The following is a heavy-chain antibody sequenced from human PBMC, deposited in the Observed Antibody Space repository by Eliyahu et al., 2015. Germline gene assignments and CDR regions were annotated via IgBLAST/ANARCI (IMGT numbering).Heavy chain of an antibody. CDR1: GGSFTSHY. V-gene: IGHV4-34*01. J-gene: IGHJ5*02. D-gene: IGHD6-19*01. CDR3: VRQSTDSSVRPNWFDP. Sequence: QVQLQQWGAGLLKPSETLPLTCAVYGGSFTSHYWSWXRQPPGKGLEWIGEINHNGKTSYNSSLKSRVIISVDTAKNQFSLKVNSVTAADTAVYYCVRQSTDSSVRPNWFDPWGQGSLVTVSS. CDR2: INHNGKT.